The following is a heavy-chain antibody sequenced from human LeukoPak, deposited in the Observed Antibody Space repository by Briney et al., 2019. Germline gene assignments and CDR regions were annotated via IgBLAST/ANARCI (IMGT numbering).Heavy chain of an antibody. CDR1: GYSISSGYY. CDR2: IYHSGST. V-gene: IGHV4-38-2*02. CDR3: ARGPERFGLVIITEFDY. D-gene: IGHD3-9*01. J-gene: IGHJ4*02. Sequence: PSETLSLTCTVSGYSISSGYYWGWIRQPPGKGLEWIGSIYHSGSTYYNPSLKSRVTISVDTSKNQFSLKLSSVTAADTAVYYCARGPERFGLVIITEFDYWGQGTLVTVSS.